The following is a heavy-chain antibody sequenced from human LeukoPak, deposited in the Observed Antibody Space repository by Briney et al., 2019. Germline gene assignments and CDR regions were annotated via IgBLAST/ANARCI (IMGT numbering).Heavy chain of an antibody. CDR2: FDPEDGET. V-gene: IGHV1-24*01. D-gene: IGHD3-22*01. Sequence: ASVKVSCKVYGYTLTELSMHWVRQAPGKGLEWMGGFDPEDGETIYAQKFQGRVTMTEDRSTDTAYMELSSLRSEDTAVYYCATVQKQDYDTRPYYDHWGQGTLVTVSS. CDR3: ATVQKQDYDTRPYYDH. J-gene: IGHJ4*02. CDR1: GYTLTELS.